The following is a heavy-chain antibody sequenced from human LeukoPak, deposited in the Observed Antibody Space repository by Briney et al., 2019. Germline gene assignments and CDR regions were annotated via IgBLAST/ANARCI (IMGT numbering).Heavy chain of an antibody. J-gene: IGHJ4*02. CDR3: AKIQLWGGYYFDY. CDR1: GGSISSYY. Sequence: PSETLSLTCTVSGGSISSYYWSWIRQPPGKGLEWIGYIYYSGSTNYNPSLKSRVTISVDTSKNQFSLKLSSVTAADTAVYYCAKIQLWGGYYFDYWGQGTLVTVSS. CDR2: IYYSGST. V-gene: IGHV4-59*08. D-gene: IGHD5-18*01.